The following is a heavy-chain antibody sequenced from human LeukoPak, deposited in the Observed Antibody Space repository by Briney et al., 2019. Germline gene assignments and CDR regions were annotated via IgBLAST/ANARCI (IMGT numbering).Heavy chain of an antibody. CDR3: ARPRGYSYGSPLGY. V-gene: IGHV4-34*01. CDR1: GGSFSGYY. J-gene: IGHJ4*02. D-gene: IGHD5-18*01. CDR2: INHSGST. Sequence: SETLSLTCAVYGGSFSGYYWSWIRQSPGKGLEWIGEINHSGSTNYNPSLKSRVTISVDTSKNQFSLKLSSVTAADTAVYYCARPRGYSYGSPLGYWGQGTLVTVSS.